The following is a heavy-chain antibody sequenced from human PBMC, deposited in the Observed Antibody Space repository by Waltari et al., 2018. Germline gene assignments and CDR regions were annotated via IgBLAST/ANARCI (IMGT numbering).Heavy chain of an antibody. V-gene: IGHV3-7*03. Sequence: EVQLVESGVGLVEPGGSLRISCAASGFTLNSHWMSWVRQAPGKGLEWVANINQDGSAKFYLDSVRGRFTVSRDNTQSSLFLQMNSLTAEDTAVYYCTRRFFNYYWYGMDVWGQGTTVAVSS. J-gene: IGHJ6*02. D-gene: IGHD3-3*01. CDR3: TRRFFNYYWYGMDV. CDR2: INQDGSAK. CDR1: GFTLNSHW.